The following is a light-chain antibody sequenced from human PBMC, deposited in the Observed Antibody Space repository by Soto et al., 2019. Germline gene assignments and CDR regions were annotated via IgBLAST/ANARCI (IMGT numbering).Light chain of an antibody. CDR3: SSYAGINNLGV. V-gene: IGLV2-8*01. CDR1: SSDVGGYKY. J-gene: IGLJ1*01. CDR2: EVN. Sequence: QSALTQPPSASGSPGQSVTISCTGTSSDVGGYKYVSWYQQHPDKAPKLMIFEVNKRPSGVPDRFSGSKSGNTASLTVSGLQAEDDADYYCSSYAGINNLGVFGTGTKVTVL.